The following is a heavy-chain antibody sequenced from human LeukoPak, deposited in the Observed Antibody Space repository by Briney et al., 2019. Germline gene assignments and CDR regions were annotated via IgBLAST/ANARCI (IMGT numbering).Heavy chain of an antibody. J-gene: IGHJ4*02. CDR2: ISYDGSNK. CDR1: GFTFSSYA. V-gene: IGHV3-30-3*01. Sequence: GGSLRLSCAASGFTFSSYAMHWVRQAPGKGLEWVAVISYDGSNKYYADSVKGRFTISRDNSKNTLYLQMNSLRAEDTAVYYCTTESLIAGVDYWGQGTLVTVSS. D-gene: IGHD1-26*01. CDR3: TTESLIAGVDY.